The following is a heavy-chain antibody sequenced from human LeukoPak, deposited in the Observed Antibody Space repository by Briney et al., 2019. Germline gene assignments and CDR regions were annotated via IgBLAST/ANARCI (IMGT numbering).Heavy chain of an antibody. J-gene: IGHJ4*02. CDR2: ISGSGGNT. Sequence: GGSLRLSCAASGFTFSSYAMSWVRQAPGKGLEWVSVISGSGGNTHYADSVKGRFTVSRDNSKNTLYLQLNSLRTEDTAVYYCARATDYSHFYFDSWGQGTLVTVSS. CDR1: GFTFSSYA. V-gene: IGHV3-23*01. D-gene: IGHD4-11*01. CDR3: ARATDYSHFYFDS.